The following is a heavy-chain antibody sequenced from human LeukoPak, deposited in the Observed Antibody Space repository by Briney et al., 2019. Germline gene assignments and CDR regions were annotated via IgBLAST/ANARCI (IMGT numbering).Heavy chain of an antibody. CDR1: GFTFSSYS. CDR3: VREGFYFFDF. J-gene: IGHJ4*01. CDR2: SNSDGSST. V-gene: IGHV3-74*01. Sequence: PGGSLRLSCAASGFTFSSYSMNWVRQAPGKGLVWVSRSNSDGSSTNYADSVRGRFTIFRDNAKDSVYLQMNSLRAEDSATYYCVREGFYFFDFWGQGTLVTVSS.